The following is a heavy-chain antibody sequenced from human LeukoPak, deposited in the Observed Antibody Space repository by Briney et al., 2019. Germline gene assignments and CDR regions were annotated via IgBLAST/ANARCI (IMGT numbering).Heavy chain of an antibody. CDR1: GGTFSSYD. J-gene: IGHJ4*02. CDR2: IMPMFGKT. D-gene: IGHD2-2*01. CDR3: AGGRTDIVVVPATLRNYYFDY. Sequence: SVKVSCKASGGTFSSYDISWVRQAPGQGLEWMGGIMPMFGKTNYAQKFQGRVTTTADKATSTAYMELSSLRSEDAAVYYCAGGRTDIVVVPATLRNYYFDYWGQGTLVTVSS. V-gene: IGHV1-69*06.